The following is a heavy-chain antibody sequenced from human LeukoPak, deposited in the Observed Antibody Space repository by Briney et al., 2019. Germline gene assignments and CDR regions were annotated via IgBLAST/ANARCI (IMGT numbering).Heavy chain of an antibody. CDR3: ARTNCSSTSCYTPTLVDWFDP. V-gene: IGHV1-69*01. Sequence: GASVKVSCKASGGTFSSYAISWVRQAPGRGLEWMGGIIPIFGTANYAQKFQGRVTITADESTSTAFMELSSLRSEDTAVYYCARTNCSSTSCYTPTLVDWFDPWGQGTLVTVSS. D-gene: IGHD2-2*02. J-gene: IGHJ5*02. CDR2: IIPIFGTA. CDR1: GGTFSSYA.